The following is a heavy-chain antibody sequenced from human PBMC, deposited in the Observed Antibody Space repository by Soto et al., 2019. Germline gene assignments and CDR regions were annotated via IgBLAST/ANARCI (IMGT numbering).Heavy chain of an antibody. D-gene: IGHD1-26*01. CDR2: IDPSDSYT. V-gene: IGHV5-10-1*01. J-gene: IGHJ6*02. CDR3: ASYSGSYQGHYYYYGMDV. CDR1: GYSFTSYW. Sequence: PGESLKISCKGSGYSFTSYWISWVRQMPGKGLEWMGRIDPSDSYTNYSPSFQGHVTISADKSISTAYLQWSSLKASDTAMYYCASYSGSYQGHYYYYGMDVWGQGTTVTVS.